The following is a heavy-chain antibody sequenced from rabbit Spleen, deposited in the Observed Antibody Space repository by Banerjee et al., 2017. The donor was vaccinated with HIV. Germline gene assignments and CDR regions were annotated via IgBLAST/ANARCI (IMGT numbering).Heavy chain of an antibody. Sequence: QQQLEESGGGLVKPGASLTLTCKASGFDFSDYGMSWVRQAPGKGLEWIGYIDPIFGSKYSASGVNGRFTIPRHNAQNTLYLQLNSLTAAVTATYFCARGYADSSGLPTYYFTLWGPCILVTVS. D-gene: IGHD8-1*01. CDR3: ARGYADSSGLPTYYFTL. CDR2: IDPIFGSK. J-gene: IGHJ4*01. V-gene: IGHV1S47*01. CDR1: GFDFSDYG.